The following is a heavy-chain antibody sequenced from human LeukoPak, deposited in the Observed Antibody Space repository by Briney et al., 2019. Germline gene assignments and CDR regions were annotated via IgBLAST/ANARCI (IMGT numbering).Heavy chain of an antibody. J-gene: IGHJ4*02. D-gene: IGHD3-10*01. CDR1: RFTFSSYG. CDR2: ISGSGGST. Sequence: PGGSLRLSCAASRFTFSSYGMSWVRQAPGKGLEWVSAISGSGGSTYYADSVKGRFTISRDNSKNTLYLQMNSLRAEDTAVYYCAKAQSAVMVRGVKDPYFDYWGQGTLVTVSS. V-gene: IGHV3-23*01. CDR3: AKAQSAVMVRGVKDPYFDY.